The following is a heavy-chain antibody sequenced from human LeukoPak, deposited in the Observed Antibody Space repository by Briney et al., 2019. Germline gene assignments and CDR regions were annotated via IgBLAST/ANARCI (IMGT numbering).Heavy chain of an antibody. D-gene: IGHD3-3*01. CDR2: IIPIFGTA. Sequence: SVKVSCKASRYTFTSYDINWVRQATGQGLEWMGGIIPIFGTANYAQKFQGRVTITADESTSTAYMELSSLRSEDTAVYYCARVALADPYYDFCSGYQYLDYWGQGTLVTVSS. J-gene: IGHJ4*02. V-gene: IGHV1-69*13. CDR3: ARVALADPYYDFCSGYQYLDY. CDR1: RYTFTSYD.